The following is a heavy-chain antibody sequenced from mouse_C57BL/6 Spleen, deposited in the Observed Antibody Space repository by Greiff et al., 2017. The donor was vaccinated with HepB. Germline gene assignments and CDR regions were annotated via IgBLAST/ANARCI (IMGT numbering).Heavy chain of an antibody. CDR2: IRLKSDNYAT. Sequence: EVKVVESGGGLVQPGGSMKLSCVASGFTFSNYWMNWVRQSPEKGLEWVAQIRLKSDNYATHYAESVKGRFTISRDDSKSSVYLQMNNLRAEDTGIYYCTERGTTVVGDYFDYWGQGTTLTVSS. D-gene: IGHD1-1*01. V-gene: IGHV6-3*01. J-gene: IGHJ2*01. CDR1: GFTFSNYW. CDR3: TERGTTVVGDYFDY.